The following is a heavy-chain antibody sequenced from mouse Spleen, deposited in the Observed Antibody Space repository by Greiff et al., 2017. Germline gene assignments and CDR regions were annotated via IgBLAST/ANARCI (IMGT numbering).Heavy chain of an antibody. J-gene: IGHJ3*01. Sequence: QVQLQQPGAELVRPGSSVKLSCKASGYTFTSYWMDWVKQRPGQGLEWIGNIYPSDSETHYNQKFKDKATLTVDKSSSTAYMQLSSLTSEDSAVFYCARGSIRLRWFAYWGQGTLVTVSA. CDR1: GYTFTSYW. V-gene: IGHV1-61*01. D-gene: IGHD1-1*01. CDR2: IYPSDSET. CDR3: ARGSIRLRWFAY.